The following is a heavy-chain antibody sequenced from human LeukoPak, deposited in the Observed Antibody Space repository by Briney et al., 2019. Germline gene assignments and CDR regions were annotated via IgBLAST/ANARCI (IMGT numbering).Heavy chain of an antibody. CDR1: GFTFTDHY. Sequence: ASVKVSCKPSGFTFTDHYIHWVRQGPGQGLEWMGYIGPHSTFTSSPQEFHGRVTMTRDASMSTAYMELTRLTSDDTAVYYCVREGEGPLSKDFDYWGQGTLVTVSS. CDR3: VREGEGPLSKDFDY. CDR2: IGPHSTFT. J-gene: IGHJ4*02. V-gene: IGHV1-2*02. D-gene: IGHD2/OR15-2a*01.